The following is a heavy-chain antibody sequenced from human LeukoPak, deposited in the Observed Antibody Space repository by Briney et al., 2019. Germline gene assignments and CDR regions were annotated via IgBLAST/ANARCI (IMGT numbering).Heavy chain of an antibody. CDR2: ISDSGGRT. J-gene: IGHJ4*02. V-gene: IGHV3-23*01. CDR1: GLTLSNYG. Sequence: GGSQTLSCAVSGLTLSNYGMSWVRQAPGKGLEWLAGISDSGGRTIYADSVKGRFTISRDNAKNSVYLQMNSLRAEDTAVYYCARVWSSGYTKDYWGQGTLVTVSS. CDR3: ARVWSSGYTKDY. D-gene: IGHD3-22*01.